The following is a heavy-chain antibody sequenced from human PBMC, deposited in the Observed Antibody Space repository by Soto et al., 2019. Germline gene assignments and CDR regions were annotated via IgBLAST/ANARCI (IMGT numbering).Heavy chain of an antibody. CDR1: GYTFTGYD. V-gene: IGHV1-2*02. Sequence: ASVKVSCKASGYTFTGYDVNWAGQSPGQGLEWMGWINPDNGVPNYAQKFQGRVTLSRDTSINTAYMELSRLTSDDTAMYYCARTDYLFSTLTYYFDYWGQGTLVTVSS. J-gene: IGHJ4*02. D-gene: IGHD3-16*01. CDR3: ARTDYLFSTLTYYFDY. CDR2: INPDNGVP.